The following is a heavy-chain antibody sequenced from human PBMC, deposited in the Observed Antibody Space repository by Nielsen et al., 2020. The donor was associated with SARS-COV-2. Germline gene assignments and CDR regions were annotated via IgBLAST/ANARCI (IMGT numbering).Heavy chain of an antibody. CDR1: GYTFTGYY. Sequence: ASVKVSCKASGYTFTGYYMHWVRQAPGQGLEWMGRINPNSGGTNYAQKFQGRVTMTRDTSISTAYTELSRLRSDDTAVYYCARDPLRGYSYGVDYWGQGTLVTVSS. J-gene: IGHJ4*02. CDR2: INPNSGGT. V-gene: IGHV1-2*06. D-gene: IGHD5-18*01. CDR3: ARDPLRGYSYGVDY.